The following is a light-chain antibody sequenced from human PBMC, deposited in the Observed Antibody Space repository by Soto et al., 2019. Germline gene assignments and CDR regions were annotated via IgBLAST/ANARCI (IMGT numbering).Light chain of an antibody. J-gene: IGLJ2*01. CDR3: CSYAPSRTLL. V-gene: IGLV2-23*01. Sequence: QSALTQPASVSGSPGESITISCTGTSSDFGTYNLVTWYQQHPGRVPKLILYEGNKRPSGVSSRFSASKSGNTASLTISGLQAEDEADYFCCSYAPSRTLLFGGGTKVTVL. CDR2: EGN. CDR1: SSDFGTYNL.